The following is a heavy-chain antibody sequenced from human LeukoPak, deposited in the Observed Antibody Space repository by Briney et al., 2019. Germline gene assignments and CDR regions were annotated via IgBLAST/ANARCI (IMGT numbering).Heavy chain of an antibody. CDR1: GYSFTTNG. CDR2: ISPYNGKA. CDR3: ARDQVSHIMPLYMDG. D-gene: IGHD5/OR15-5a*01. J-gene: IGHJ6*03. V-gene: IGHV1-18*01. Sequence: ASVKVSCKASGYSFTTNGISWVRQAPGQGLEWMGWISPYNGKAEYAQKFQGRVTMTTDTITSTVNMDLRSLSSDDTAVYYCARDQVSHIMPLYMDGWGKGTTVTVSS.